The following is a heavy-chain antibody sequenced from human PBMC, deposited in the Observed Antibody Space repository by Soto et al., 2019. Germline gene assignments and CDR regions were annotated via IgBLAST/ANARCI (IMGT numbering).Heavy chain of an antibody. CDR3: VRQWIGNLHGLVDV. D-gene: IGHD3-10*01. Sequence: QVQLQQSGPGLVKPSETLSLTCSVSSGPSSSHNWGWIRQPPGRGLEWIGYVYSTGGTSYNPSLKSRVTISADTSTNHIFLTLTSVTAADTAVYYCVRQWIGNLHGLVDVWGQGTTVRVSS. J-gene: IGHJ6*02. V-gene: IGHV4-59*08. CDR2: VYSTGGT. CDR1: SGPSSSHN.